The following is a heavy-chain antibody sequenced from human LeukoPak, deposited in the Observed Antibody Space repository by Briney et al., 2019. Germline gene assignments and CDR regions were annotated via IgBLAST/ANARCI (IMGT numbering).Heavy chain of an antibody. CDR1: GYTFTSYG. J-gene: IGHJ4*02. CDR3: ARVAIAAAGIPPYFDY. Sequence: ASVKVSCKASGYTFTSYGISWVRQAPGQGLEWMGIINPSGGSTSYAQKFQGRVTMTRDTSTSTVYMELSSLRSEDTAVYYCARVAIAAAGIPPYFDYWGQGTLVTVSS. CDR2: INPSGGST. V-gene: IGHV1-46*01. D-gene: IGHD6-13*01.